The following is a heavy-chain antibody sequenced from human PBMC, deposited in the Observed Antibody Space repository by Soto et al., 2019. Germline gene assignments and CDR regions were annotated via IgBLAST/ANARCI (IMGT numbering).Heavy chain of an antibody. V-gene: IGHV4-59*12. Sequence: SETLSLTCTVSGGSISSYYWSWIRQHPGKGLEWIGYIYYSGSTNYNPSLKSRVTISVDTSKNQFSLKLSSVTAADTAVYYCARFSSNSPLFYSRGQGTLVTGSS. CDR1: GGSISSYY. D-gene: IGHD6-6*01. J-gene: IGHJ5*01. CDR3: ARFSSNSPLFYS. CDR2: IYYSGST.